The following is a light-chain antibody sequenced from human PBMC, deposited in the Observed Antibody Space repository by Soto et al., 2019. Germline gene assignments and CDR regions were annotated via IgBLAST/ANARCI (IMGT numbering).Light chain of an antibody. J-gene: IGKJ1*01. V-gene: IGKV3-11*01. CDR2: DAS. Sequence: EIVLTQSPATLSLSPGESATLSCRASQSVTKYLAWYQQKPGQAPRLLIYDASTRATGIPARFSGSGSGTDFTLTISSREPEDFAVYYCQQRNIWPRTFGQGTKVEIK. CDR3: QQRNIWPRT. CDR1: QSVTKY.